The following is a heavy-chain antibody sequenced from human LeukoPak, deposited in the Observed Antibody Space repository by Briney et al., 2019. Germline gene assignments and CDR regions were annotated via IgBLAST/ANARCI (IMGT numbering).Heavy chain of an antibody. J-gene: IGHJ4*02. D-gene: IGHD4-23*01. CDR3: AVVVTPGG. CDR1: GYTLTAYY. CDR2: INPNSGGT. V-gene: IGHV1-2*06. Sequence: ASVKVSCKASGYTLTAYYIYWVRQAPGQGLEWMGRINPNSGGTDYAQNFQGRVTMTRDTSISTAYMELSRLRSEDTAVYYCAVVVTPGGWGQGTLVTVSS.